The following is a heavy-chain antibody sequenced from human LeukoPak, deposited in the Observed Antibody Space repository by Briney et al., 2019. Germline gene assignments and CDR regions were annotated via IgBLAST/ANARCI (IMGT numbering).Heavy chain of an antibody. V-gene: IGHV3-23*01. Sequence: PGGSLRLSCAASGFTFRSYAMNWVRQAPGKGLEWVSAISGSGGSTYYADSVKGRFTISRDNSKNTLYLQMNSLRAEDTAVYYCAKGFKVVVVPAAIYYYYGMDVWGQGTTVTVSS. J-gene: IGHJ6*02. CDR1: GFTFRSYA. CDR3: AKGFKVVVVPAAIYYYYGMDV. CDR2: ISGSGGST. D-gene: IGHD2-2*01.